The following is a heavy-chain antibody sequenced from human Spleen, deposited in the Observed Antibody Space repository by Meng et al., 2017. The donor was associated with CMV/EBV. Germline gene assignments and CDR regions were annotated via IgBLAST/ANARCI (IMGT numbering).Heavy chain of an antibody. Sequence: GGSLRLSCAASGFTFSSYAMNWVRQAPGKGLDWVSVIYSGGTNTYYADSVKGRFTISRDNSKNTLYLQMNSLRAEDTAVYYCAKATVDWRYFDYWGQGTLVTVSS. CDR2: IYSGGTNT. CDR3: AKATVDWRYFDY. V-gene: IGHV3-23*03. D-gene: IGHD4-17*01. CDR1: GFTFSSYA. J-gene: IGHJ4*02.